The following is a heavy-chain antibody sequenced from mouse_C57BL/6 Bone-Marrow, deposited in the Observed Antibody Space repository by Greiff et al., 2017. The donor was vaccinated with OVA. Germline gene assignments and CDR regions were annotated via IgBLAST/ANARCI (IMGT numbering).Heavy chain of an antibody. CDR1: GFSLTSYG. CDR2: IRGGGST. J-gene: IGHJ3*01. V-gene: IGHV2-9*01. Sequence: QVQLQQSGPGLVAPSPSLSITCTVSGFSLTSYGVDWVRQPPGKGLEWLGVIRGGGSTNYNSALMSSLSISKDNSKSQVFLKMHSLQTDDTAMYYCAKQGNYYGSGAWFAYWGQGTLVTVSA. D-gene: IGHD1-1*01. CDR3: AKQGNYYGSGAWFAY.